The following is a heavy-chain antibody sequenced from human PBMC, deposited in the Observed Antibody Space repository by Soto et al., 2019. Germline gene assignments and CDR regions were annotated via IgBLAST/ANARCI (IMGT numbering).Heavy chain of an antibody. V-gene: IGHV3-48*02. Sequence: GGSLRHSCVASGFSLSDYAVNWVRQAPGKGLEWVSFISSDSRTIYYADSVEGRFTVSRDNARNSVSLQMDSLRDEDAAVYYCARIKLVVWFLIDVDVYDMDVWGQGTPVTVSS. CDR3: ARIKLVVWFLIDVDVYDMDV. D-gene: IGHD2-8*02. CDR2: ISSDSRTI. J-gene: IGHJ6*02. CDR1: GFSLSDYA.